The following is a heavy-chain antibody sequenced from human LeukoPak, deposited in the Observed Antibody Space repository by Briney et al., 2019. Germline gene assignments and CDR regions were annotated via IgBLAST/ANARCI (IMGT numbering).Heavy chain of an antibody. D-gene: IGHD3-3*01. Sequence: GSLSLSCAASGFPFSSYWMSWVRPAPGKGLEWVANIKQDGSEKYYVDSVKGRFTISRDNAKNSLYLQMNSLRAEDTAVYYCARDLLEWLHYFDYWGQGTLVTVSS. CDR1: GFPFSSYW. V-gene: IGHV3-7*01. CDR2: IKQDGSEK. J-gene: IGHJ4*02. CDR3: ARDLLEWLHYFDY.